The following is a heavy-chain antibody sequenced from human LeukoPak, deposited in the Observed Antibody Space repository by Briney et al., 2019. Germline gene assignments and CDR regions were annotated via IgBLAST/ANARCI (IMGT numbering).Heavy chain of an antibody. CDR3: AREKKSSTSMDY. V-gene: IGHV3-74*01. J-gene: IGHJ4*02. CDR1: GFTFSTYW. D-gene: IGHD2-2*01. CDR2: INTDGSTT. Sequence: GGSLRLSCAASGFTFSTYWMHWVRQAPGKGLVWVSRINTDGSTTTYADSVKGRFTISRDNAKNTLYLQMNSLRAEDTAVYYCAREKKSSTSMDYWGRGTLVTVSS.